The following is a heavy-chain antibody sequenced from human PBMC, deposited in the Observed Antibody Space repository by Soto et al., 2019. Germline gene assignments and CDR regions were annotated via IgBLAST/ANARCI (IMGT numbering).Heavy chain of an antibody. V-gene: IGHV3-30*04. CDR1: GFTFSTYI. Sequence: PGGSLRLSCAASGFTFSTYIMHWVRQAPGKELDLVAIIFPNGRDKDYADSVRGRFTIFRDNSKNTVSLQMNSLGADDTAIYYCAKEHGGGISTITSYFDFWGQGALVTVSS. D-gene: IGHD5-12*01. CDR3: AKEHGGGISTITSYFDF. J-gene: IGHJ4*02. CDR2: IFPNGRDK.